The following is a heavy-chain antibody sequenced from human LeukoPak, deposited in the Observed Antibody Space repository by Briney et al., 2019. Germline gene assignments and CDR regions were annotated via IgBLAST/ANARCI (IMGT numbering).Heavy chain of an antibody. Sequence: SETLSLTCTVSGGSISSYYWSWIRQPPGKGLEWIGYIYYSGSTNYNPSLKSRVTISVDTSKNQFSLKLSSVTAADTAVYYCARSVVVINDWFDPWGQGTLVTVSS. CDR1: GGSISSYY. D-gene: IGHD3-22*01. J-gene: IGHJ5*02. CDR3: ARSVVVINDWFDP. CDR2: IYYSGST. V-gene: IGHV4-59*08.